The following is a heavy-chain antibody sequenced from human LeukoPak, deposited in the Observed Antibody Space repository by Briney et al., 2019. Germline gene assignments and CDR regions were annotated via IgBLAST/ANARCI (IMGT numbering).Heavy chain of an antibody. CDR1: GSTCNING. J-gene: IGHJ6*02. Sequence: ASVTLSFTSSGSTCNINGISWVRHAPGQGPEWMRGFSAYNGNTNYAQKLPGRITMTTDTSTSTAYMDLRSLRSDDTAVYSCARDRDGSRAFYAPMDVWGQGTTVTVSS. CDR3: ARDRDGSRAFYAPMDV. V-gene: IGHV1-18*01. D-gene: IGHD2/OR15-2a*01. CDR2: FSAYNGNT.